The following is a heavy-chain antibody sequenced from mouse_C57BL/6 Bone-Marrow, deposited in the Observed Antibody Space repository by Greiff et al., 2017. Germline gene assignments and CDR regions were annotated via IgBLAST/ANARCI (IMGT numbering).Heavy chain of an antibody. J-gene: IGHJ3*01. CDR3: TKDKGPAWFAY. D-gene: IGHD1-3*01. CDR1: GFTFSSYA. Sequence: DVMLVESGEGLVKPGGSLKLSCAASGFTFSSYAMSWVRQTPEKRLEWVAYISSGGDYIYYADTVKGRFTISRDNARNTLYLQMSSLKSEDTAMYYCTKDKGPAWFAYWGQGTLVTVSA. V-gene: IGHV5-9-1*02. CDR2: ISSGGDYI.